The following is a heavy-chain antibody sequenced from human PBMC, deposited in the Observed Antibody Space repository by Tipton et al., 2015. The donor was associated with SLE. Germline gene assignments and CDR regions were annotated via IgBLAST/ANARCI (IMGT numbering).Heavy chain of an antibody. V-gene: IGHV4-59*08. D-gene: IGHD2-21*02. J-gene: IGHJ6*02. CDR2: ISDGGDT. Sequence: LRLSCSVSGGSISSNYWIWIRQPPGKGLEWIGYISDGGDTNYNPSLKSRVTISVDPAKNQFSLKLTSVTAADTAMYYCARGMVTWRGAILGVDVWGQGTTVNVSS. CDR3: ARGMVTWRGAILGVDV. CDR1: GGSISSNY.